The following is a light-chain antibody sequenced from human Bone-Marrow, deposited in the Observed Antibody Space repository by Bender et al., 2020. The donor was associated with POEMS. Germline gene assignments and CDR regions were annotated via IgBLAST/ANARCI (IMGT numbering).Light chain of an antibody. CDR3: QSYDISLSGWV. Sequence: HSVLTQPPSVSAAPGQTVTISCTGTSSNMGAGYGVNWYQQLPATAPKLLIYNNENRPSGVPDRISGSKSGTSASLAITGLQAEDEADYYCQSYDISLSGWVFGGGTKLSAL. J-gene: IGLJ3*02. CDR2: NNE. CDR1: SSNMGAGYG. V-gene: IGLV1-40*01.